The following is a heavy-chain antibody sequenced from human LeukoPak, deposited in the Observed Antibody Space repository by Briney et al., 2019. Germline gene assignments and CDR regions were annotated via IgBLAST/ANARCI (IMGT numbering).Heavy chain of an antibody. J-gene: IGHJ4*02. CDR1: GGSISSGGYY. CDR2: IYYSGST. D-gene: IGHD3-22*01. CDR3: ARDARYYDSSGYPYFDY. Sequence: SETLSLTCTVSGGSISSGGYYWSWIRQHPGKGLEWIGYIYYSGSTYYNPSLKSRVTISVDTSKNQFSLKLSSVTAADTAVYYCARDARYYDSSGYPYFDYWGQGTLVTVFS. V-gene: IGHV4-31*03.